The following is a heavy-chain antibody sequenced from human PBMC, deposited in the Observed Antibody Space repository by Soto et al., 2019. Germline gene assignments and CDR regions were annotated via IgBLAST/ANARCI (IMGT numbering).Heavy chain of an antibody. Sequence: SETLSLTCTVSGGSISSYYWSWIRQPPGKGLEWIGYIYYSGSTNYNPSLKSRVTISVDTSKNQFSLKLSSVTAADTAVYYCARWGRYFDYWGQGTLVNVSS. D-gene: IGHD3-16*01. CDR3: ARWGRYFDY. V-gene: IGHV4-59*01. CDR2: IYYSGST. CDR1: GGSISSYY. J-gene: IGHJ4*02.